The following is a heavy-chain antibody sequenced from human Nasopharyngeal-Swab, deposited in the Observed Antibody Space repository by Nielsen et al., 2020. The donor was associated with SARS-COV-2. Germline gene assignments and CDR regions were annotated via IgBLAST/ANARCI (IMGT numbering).Heavy chain of an antibody. D-gene: IGHD3-10*01. Sequence: PGKGLEWTGYIYYSGSTYYNPSLKSRVTISVDTSKNQFSLKLSSVTAADTAVYYCARGRVRGVLHYYYYMDVWGKGTTVTVSS. V-gene: IGHV4-30-4*01. J-gene: IGHJ6*03. CDR2: IYYSGST. CDR3: ARGRVRGVLHYYYYMDV.